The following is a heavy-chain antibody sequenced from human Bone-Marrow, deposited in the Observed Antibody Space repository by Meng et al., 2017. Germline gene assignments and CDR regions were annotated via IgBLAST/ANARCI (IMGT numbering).Heavy chain of an antibody. D-gene: IGHD3-16*02. Sequence: GESLKISCAASGFTFSSYEMNWVRQAPGKGLEWVSYISSSGSTIYYADSVKGRFTISRDNAKNSLYLQMNSLRAEDTAVYYCARDPGDYDYVWGSYRNYYYYYGMDVWGQGTTVTVSS. J-gene: IGHJ6*02. CDR1: GFTFSSYE. V-gene: IGHV3-48*03. CDR2: ISSSGSTI. CDR3: ARDPGDYDYVWGSYRNYYYYYGMDV.